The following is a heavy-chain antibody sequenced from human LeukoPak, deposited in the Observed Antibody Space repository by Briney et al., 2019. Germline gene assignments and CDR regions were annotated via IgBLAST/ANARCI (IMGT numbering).Heavy chain of an antibody. CDR3: AGLKYSNYELYYGMDV. D-gene: IGHD4-4*01. V-gene: IGHV3-21*01. CDR1: GFTFSSYS. CDR2: ISSSSSYI. J-gene: IGHJ6*02. Sequence: GGSLRLSCAGSGFTFSSYSMNWVRQAPGKGLGWVSSISSSSSYIYYADSVKGRFTISRDNAKNSLYLQMNSLRAEDTAVYYCAGLKYSNYELYYGMDVWGQGTTVTVSS.